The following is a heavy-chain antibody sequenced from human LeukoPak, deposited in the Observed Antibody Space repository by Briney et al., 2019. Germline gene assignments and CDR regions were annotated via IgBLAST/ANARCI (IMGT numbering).Heavy chain of an antibody. D-gene: IGHD6-19*01. CDR3: ATLVRSGSRYHFDT. CDR2: FFYSGTT. V-gene: IGHV4-59*02. J-gene: IGHJ4*02. CDR1: NGAVKKYF. Sequence: SETLSLTCSLSNGAVKKYFWTGIPQRPGRGREWMGNFFYSGTTTYRTPIDSRLNISVDNSKNTVSLRFFSVTAADTAVYYCATLVRSGSRYHFDTWGQGTLVTVSS.